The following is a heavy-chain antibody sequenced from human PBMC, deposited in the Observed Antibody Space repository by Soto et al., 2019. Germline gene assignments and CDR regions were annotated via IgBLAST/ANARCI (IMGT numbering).Heavy chain of an antibody. V-gene: IGHV3-30*18. CDR3: AKDSFGYCSGGSCFMDV. CDR1: GFTFSSYG. J-gene: IGHJ6*02. Sequence: GGSLRLSCAASGFTFSSYGMHWVRQAPGKGLEWVAVISYDGSNKYYADSVKGRFTISRDNSKNTLYLQMNSLRAEDTAVYYCAKDSFGYCSGGSCFMDVWGHGTTVTVSS. D-gene: IGHD2-15*01. CDR2: ISYDGSNK.